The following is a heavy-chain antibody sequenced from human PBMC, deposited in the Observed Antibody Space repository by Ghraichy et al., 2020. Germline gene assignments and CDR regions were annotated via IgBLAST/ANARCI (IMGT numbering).Heavy chain of an antibody. CDR3: AQDPWFYFDSSGSGFAH. V-gene: IGHV3-23*01. D-gene: IGHD3-22*01. CDR2: ISGSGVNT. J-gene: IGHJ4*02. Sequence: GGSLRLSCVASGFTFSDSAMSWFRQAPGKGLEWVSAISGSGVNTYYVDSVKGRFTISRDNSKNVVPLQMNSLRVEDTAVYYCAQDPWFYFDSSGSGFAHWGQGTLITVSS. CDR1: GFTFSDSA.